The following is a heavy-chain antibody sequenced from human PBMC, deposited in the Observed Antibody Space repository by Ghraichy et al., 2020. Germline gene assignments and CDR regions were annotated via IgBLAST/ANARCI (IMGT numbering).Heavy chain of an antibody. CDR3: ARGEMTSAFFATPVQYFQH. D-gene: IGHD2-2*01. CDR1: GGSLTGFY. J-gene: IGHJ1*01. V-gene: IGHV4-34*01. Sequence: SQTLSLTCAVYGGSLTGFYWTWIRQTPGKGLEWIGEINHSGNTYYNSSLKSRLSILVDTSKKQFSLRLNSVTTADTAIYFCARGEMTSAFFATPVQYFQHWGRGTLVTVSS. CDR2: INHSGNT.